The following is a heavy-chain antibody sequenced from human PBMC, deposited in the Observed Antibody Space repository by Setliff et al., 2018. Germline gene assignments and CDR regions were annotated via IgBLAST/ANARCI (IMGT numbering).Heavy chain of an antibody. CDR3: ARYSKLPHAFDI. Sequence: PGGSLRLSCAASGFTFSTYRMHWVRQAPGKGLEWVAVIWDDGGNKYHADSVKGRFTISRDNSKNTLYLQMNSLKTEDTAMYYCARYSKLPHAFDIWGQGTMVTVSS. J-gene: IGHJ3*02. D-gene: IGHD2-21*01. CDR1: GFTFSTYR. CDR2: IWDDGGNK. V-gene: IGHV3-33*08.